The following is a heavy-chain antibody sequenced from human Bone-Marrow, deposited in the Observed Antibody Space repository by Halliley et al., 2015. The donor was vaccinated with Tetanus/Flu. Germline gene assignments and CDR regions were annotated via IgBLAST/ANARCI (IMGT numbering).Heavy chain of an antibody. CDR3: ATHPPRFYYGSATMEEAFDL. D-gene: IGHD3-10*01. V-gene: IGHV3-48*03. Sequence: SLRLSCAASGFTFRSYEMNWVRQAPGKGLEWVSYISSTGSGIYYGDSVRGRFTISRDNAKNSLFLQMNSLRAEDTALYYCATHPPRFYYGSATMEEAFDLWGQGTMVIVSS. J-gene: IGHJ3*01. CDR1: GFTFRSYE. CDR2: ISSTGSGI.